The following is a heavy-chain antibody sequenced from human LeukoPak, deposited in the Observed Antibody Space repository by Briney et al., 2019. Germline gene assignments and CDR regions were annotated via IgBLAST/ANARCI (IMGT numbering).Heavy chain of an antibody. CDR3: ARYYSNYRYFDY. V-gene: IGHV4-38-2*01. J-gene: IGHJ4*02. CDR1: GYSISSGYY. D-gene: IGHD4-11*01. CDR2: IYHSGST. Sequence: SETLSLTCAVSGYSISSGYYWGWIRQPPGKGLEWIGSIYHSGSTYYNPSLKSRVTISVDTSKNQFSLKLSSVTAADMAVYYCARYYSNYRYFDYWGQGTLVTVSS.